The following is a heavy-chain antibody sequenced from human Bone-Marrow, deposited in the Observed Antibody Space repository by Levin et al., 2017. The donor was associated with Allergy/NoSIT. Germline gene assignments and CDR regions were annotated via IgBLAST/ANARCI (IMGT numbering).Heavy chain of an antibody. CDR3: ARVYSSSPYYGMDV. D-gene: IGHD6-6*01. CDR2: INAGNGNT. Sequence: ASVKVSCKASGYTFTSYAMHWVRQAPGQRLEWMGWINAGNGNTKYSQKFQGRVTITRDTSASTAYMELSSLRSEDTAVYYCARVYSSSPYYGMDVWGQGTTVTVSS. J-gene: IGHJ6*02. V-gene: IGHV1-3*01. CDR1: GYTFTSYA.